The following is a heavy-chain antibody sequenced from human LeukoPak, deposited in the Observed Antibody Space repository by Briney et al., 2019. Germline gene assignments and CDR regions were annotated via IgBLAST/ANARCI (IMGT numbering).Heavy chain of an antibody. Sequence: PSETLSLTCTVSGGSISSYYWSWIRQPPGKGLEWIGYIHYSGSTNYNPSLKSRVTIPVDTSKNQFSLKLSSVTAADTAVYYCAKSRSGTAWYFDLWGRGTLVTVSS. D-gene: IGHD3-10*01. CDR3: AKSRSGTAWYFDL. V-gene: IGHV4-59*01. CDR2: IHYSGST. J-gene: IGHJ2*01. CDR1: GGSISSYY.